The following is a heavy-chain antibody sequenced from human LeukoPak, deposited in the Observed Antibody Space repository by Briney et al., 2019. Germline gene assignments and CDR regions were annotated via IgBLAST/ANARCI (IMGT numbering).Heavy chain of an antibody. D-gene: IGHD3-22*01. CDR3: ARSRGATGYYWVDY. CDR1: EFTIANSA. Sequence: QPGGSLRLSCSASEFTIANSAMTWVRQAPGKGLEWVAVISYDGSNKYYADSVKGQFTISRDNSKNTFYLEMNSLRAEDTAVYYCARSRGATGYYWVDYWGQGTLVTVSS. CDR2: ISYDGSNK. V-gene: IGHV3-30-3*01. J-gene: IGHJ4*02.